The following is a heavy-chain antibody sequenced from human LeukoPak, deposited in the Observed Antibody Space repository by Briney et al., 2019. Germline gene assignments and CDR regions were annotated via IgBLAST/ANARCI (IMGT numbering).Heavy chain of an antibody. CDR1: GYSISSGYY. D-gene: IGHD3-3*01. J-gene: IGHJ6*02. CDR2: IYHSGST. CDR3: VRIFGYYQESMDV. Sequence: SETLSLTCTVSGYSISSGYYWGWIRQPPGKGLEWIGSIYHSGSTYYNPSLKSRVTISVDTSQNQFSLRLASVTASDTAVYYCVRIFGYYQESMDVWGPGITVTVSS. V-gene: IGHV4-38-2*02.